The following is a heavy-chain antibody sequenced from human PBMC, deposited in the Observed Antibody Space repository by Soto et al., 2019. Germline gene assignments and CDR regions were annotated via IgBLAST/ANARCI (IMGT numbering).Heavy chain of an antibody. CDR3: ARHHFFGGWREPFDY. V-gene: IGHV4-39*01. D-gene: IGHD6-19*01. CDR1: GGSISSSSYY. J-gene: IGHJ4*02. Sequence: SETLSLTCTVSGGSISSSSYYWGWIRQPPGKGLEWIGSIYYSGSTYYNPSLKSRVTISVDTSKNQFSLKLSSVTAADTAVYYCARHHFFGGWREPFDYWGQGTLVTVSS. CDR2: IYYSGST.